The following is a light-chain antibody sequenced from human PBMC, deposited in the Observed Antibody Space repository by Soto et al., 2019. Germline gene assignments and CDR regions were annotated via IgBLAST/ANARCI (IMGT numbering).Light chain of an antibody. CDR1: QSVDNN. Sequence: EEIMTQSPATLSVSPGERATLSCRASQSVDNNLAWYQQKPGQAPRLLIYGASSRAPGIPDRFSGSGSGTEFTLTISSLQSEDSAVYYCQQYENWPQLTFGGGAKVAI. J-gene: IGKJ4*01. CDR2: GAS. CDR3: QQYENWPQLT. V-gene: IGKV3-15*01.